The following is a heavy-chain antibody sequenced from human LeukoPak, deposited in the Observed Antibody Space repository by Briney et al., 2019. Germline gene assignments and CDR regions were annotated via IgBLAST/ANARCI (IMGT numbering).Heavy chain of an antibody. D-gene: IGHD6-13*01. V-gene: IGHV3-48*03. CDR1: GFTFSSYE. CDR3: ASISSWYAYYFDY. J-gene: IGHJ4*02. CDR2: ISSSGSTI. Sequence: GGSLRLSCAASGFTFSSYEMNWVRQAPGKGLEWVSYISSSGSTIYYADSVKGRFTISRDNAKNSLYLQMNSLRAEDTAVYYCASISSWYAYYFDYWGQGTLVTVSS.